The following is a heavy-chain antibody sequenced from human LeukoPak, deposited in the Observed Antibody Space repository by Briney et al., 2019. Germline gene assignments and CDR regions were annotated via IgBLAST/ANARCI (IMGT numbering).Heavy chain of an antibody. CDR3: AKSYGYDSSGHYYYYYMDV. J-gene: IGHJ6*03. CDR1: GFTFSRFG. V-gene: IGHV3-30*18. CDR2: ISYHGRNK. D-gene: IGHD3-22*01. Sequence: GGSLRLSCAASGFTFSRFGMHWVRQAPGKGLEWVAVISYHGRNKDYADSVKGRFTISRDNSKNTMYLQMNSLRDEDTAVYYCAKSYGYDSSGHYYYYYMDVWGKGTTVTVSS.